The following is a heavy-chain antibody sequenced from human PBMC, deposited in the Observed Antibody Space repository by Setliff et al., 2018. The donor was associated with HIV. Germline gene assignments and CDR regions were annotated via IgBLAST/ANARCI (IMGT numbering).Heavy chain of an antibody. V-gene: IGHV4-61*01. J-gene: IGHJ4*02. CDR2: IYYTGST. CDR1: GGSVGSGSYY. CDR3: ARDPPGYGDSNDY. Sequence: NPSETLSLTCTVSGGSVGSGSYYWSWVRQPPGKGLEWIGYIYYTGSTNYNPSLKSRPTISVDTSKNQFSLKLRSVTAADTAVYYCARDPPGYGDSNDYWGQGTLVTVSS. D-gene: IGHD4-17*01.